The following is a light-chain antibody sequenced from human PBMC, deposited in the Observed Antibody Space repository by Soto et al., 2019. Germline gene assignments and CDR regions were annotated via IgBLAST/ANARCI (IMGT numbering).Light chain of an antibody. CDR1: QSITNR. CDR3: QQYNSYSLT. J-gene: IGKJ4*01. V-gene: IGKV1-5*01. Sequence: IQMTQSPSTLSASVGDRVAITCGASQSITNRVAWYQLKPGKATKVLIYDALNLESGVPSRFSGSGYGKEFPLTISSLQPDDFATYYCQQYNSYSLTFGGGNRGDIK. CDR2: DAL.